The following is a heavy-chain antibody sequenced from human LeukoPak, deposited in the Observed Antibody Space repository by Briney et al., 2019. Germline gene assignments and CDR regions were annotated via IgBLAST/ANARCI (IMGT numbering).Heavy chain of an antibody. CDR1: AFTFSIYS. J-gene: IGHJ3*02. Sequence: GGSLRLSCAASAFTFSIYSMNWVRQAPGQGLEWVSSISSSSSYIYYADSVKGRFTISRDNAKNSLYLQMNSLRAEDTAVYYCARLSRDFREAFDIWGQGTMVTVSS. V-gene: IGHV3-21*01. D-gene: IGHD2/OR15-2a*01. CDR2: ISSSSSYI. CDR3: ARLSRDFREAFDI.